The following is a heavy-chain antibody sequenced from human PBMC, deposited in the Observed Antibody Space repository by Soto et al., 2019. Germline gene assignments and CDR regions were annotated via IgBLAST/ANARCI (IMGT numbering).Heavy chain of an antibody. D-gene: IGHD1-1*01. CDR3: ARYDAFKAFDL. CDR2: ISSASSSI. Sequence: EVQLVESGGGLVKPGGSLRLSCATSGFTFNSYTINWVRQAPGKGLEWVASISSASSSIDFADSVKRRFTISRDNVNNSVFLQMNSLRAEDTGIYYCARYDAFKAFDLWGQGTMVTVSS. J-gene: IGHJ3*01. V-gene: IGHV3-21*01. CDR1: GFTFNSYT.